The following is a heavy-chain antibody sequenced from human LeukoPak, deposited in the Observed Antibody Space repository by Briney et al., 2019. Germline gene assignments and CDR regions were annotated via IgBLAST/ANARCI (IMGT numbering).Heavy chain of an antibody. J-gene: IGHJ5*02. CDR2: IHHSGST. D-gene: IGHD3-10*01. V-gene: IGHV4-31*02. Sequence: SWVRQHPGKGLEWIGYIHHSGSTYYNPSLKSRVIISVDTSKNQFSLKLNSVTAADTAVYYCASYGSGSYRFDPWGQGTLVTVSS. CDR3: ASYGSGSYRFDP.